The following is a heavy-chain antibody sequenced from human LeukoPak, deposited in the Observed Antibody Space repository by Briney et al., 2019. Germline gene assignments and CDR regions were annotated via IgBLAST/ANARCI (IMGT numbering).Heavy chain of an antibody. D-gene: IGHD5-18*01. CDR2: IDPRDSDT. V-gene: IGHV5-51*01. CDR1: GYSFTSYW. J-gene: IGHJ4*02. Sequence: PGESLKISCKGSGYSFTSYWIGWVRQMPGKGLEWIGIIDPRDSDTRYSPSFQGQVTISADKSISTAYLQWSSLKASDTAMYYCARHREDSYEFDYWGQGTLVTVSS. CDR3: ARHREDSYEFDY.